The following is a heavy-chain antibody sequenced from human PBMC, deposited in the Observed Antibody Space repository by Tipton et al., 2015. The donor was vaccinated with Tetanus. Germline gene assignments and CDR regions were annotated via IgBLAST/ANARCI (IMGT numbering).Heavy chain of an antibody. CDR2: IYYSGST. D-gene: IGHD2-8*01. CDR1: GGSISSGGYY. V-gene: IGHV4-61*08. CDR3: ARGYCTNGVGFHWFDP. J-gene: IGHJ5*02. Sequence: TLSLTCTVSGGSISSGGYYWSWIRQPPGKGLEWIGYIYYSGSTNYNPSLKSRVTISVDTSKNQFSLKLSSVTAADTAVYYCARGYCTNGVGFHWFDPWGQGTLVTVSS.